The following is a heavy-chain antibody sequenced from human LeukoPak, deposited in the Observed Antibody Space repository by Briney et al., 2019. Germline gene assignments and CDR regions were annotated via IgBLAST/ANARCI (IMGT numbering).Heavy chain of an antibody. J-gene: IGHJ3*02. Sequence: PGGSLRLSCDASGFIFSDYYMSWVRQAPGKGLEWVANIKQDGSEKYYVDSVKGRFTISRDNAKNSLYLQMNSLRAEDTAVYYCARAGGTYYGIAFDIWGQGTMVTVSS. CDR3: ARAGGTYYGIAFDI. D-gene: IGHD1-26*01. CDR2: IKQDGSEK. V-gene: IGHV3-7*01. CDR1: GFIFSDYY.